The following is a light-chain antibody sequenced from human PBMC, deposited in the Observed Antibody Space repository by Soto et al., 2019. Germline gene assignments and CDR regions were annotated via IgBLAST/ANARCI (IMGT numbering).Light chain of an antibody. Sequence: DIPMTQSPSSLSASVGDRVTITCWASQSISTYVNWYQQKAGKAPKLLIYGASTLQSGVPSRFSGSGSGADFTLTISSLQPEDFATYYCQQSYSTPLTFGPGTKVDIK. V-gene: IGKV1-39*01. CDR1: QSISTY. CDR3: QQSYSTPLT. J-gene: IGKJ3*01. CDR2: GAS.